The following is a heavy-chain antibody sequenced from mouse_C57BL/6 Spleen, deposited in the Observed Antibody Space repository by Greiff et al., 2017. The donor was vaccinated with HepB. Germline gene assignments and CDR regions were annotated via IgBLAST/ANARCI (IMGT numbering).Heavy chain of an antibody. CDR2: ISSGSSTI. Sequence: EVKLVESGGGLVKPGGSLKLSCAASGFTFSDYGMHWVRQAPEKGLEWVAYISSGSSTIYYADTVKGRFTISRDNAKNTLFLQMTSLRSEDTAMYYCARGGYGSSYSYAMDYWGQGTSVTVSS. J-gene: IGHJ4*01. D-gene: IGHD1-1*01. CDR3: ARGGYGSSYSYAMDY. V-gene: IGHV5-17*01. CDR1: GFTFSDYG.